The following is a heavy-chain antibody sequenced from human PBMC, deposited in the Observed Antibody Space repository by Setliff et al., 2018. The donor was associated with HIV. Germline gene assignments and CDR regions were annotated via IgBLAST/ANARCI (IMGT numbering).Heavy chain of an antibody. D-gene: IGHD2-21*01. V-gene: IGHV1-2*06. CDR1: IHLHRLL. Sequence: ASVKVLLQGFWIHLHRLLIHWVRQAPGQGLEWVGRINPNSGDTNFAQKFQGRITMTRDTSISTAYLELNRLRSDDTAMYYCARALPAGRLQKLSQKTMDVWGQGTSVNVSS. CDR3: ARALPAGRLQKLSQKTMDV. J-gene: IGHJ6*02. CDR2: INPNSGDT.